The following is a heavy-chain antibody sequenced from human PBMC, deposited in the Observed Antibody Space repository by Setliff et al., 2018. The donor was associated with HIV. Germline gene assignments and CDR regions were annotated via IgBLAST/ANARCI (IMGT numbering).Heavy chain of an antibody. D-gene: IGHD5-18*01. CDR3: ATGYSNGYDY. CDR1: GFTFANYA. V-gene: IGHV3-48*03. J-gene: IGHJ4*02. Sequence: GGSLRLSCAASGFTFANYAMTWVRQAPGKGLEWVAYITSSGSTIYYADSVQGRFTLSRDNAKNSLYLQMNSLRAEDTAVYYCATGYSNGYDYWGQGTLVTVSS. CDR2: ITSSGSTI.